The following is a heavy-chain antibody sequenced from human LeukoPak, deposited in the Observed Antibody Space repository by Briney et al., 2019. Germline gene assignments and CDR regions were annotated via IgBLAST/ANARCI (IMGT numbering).Heavy chain of an antibody. Sequence: GGSLRLSCAASGFTFSSYWMSWVRQAPGKGLEWVANIKQDGSEKYYVDSVKGRFTISRDNSKNTLYLQMNSLRAEDTAVYYCAKFLPTHIVVANYYFDCWGQGTQVTVSS. CDR3: AKFLPTHIVVANYYFDC. J-gene: IGHJ4*02. CDR1: GFTFSSYW. CDR2: IKQDGSEK. V-gene: IGHV3-7*03. D-gene: IGHD2-21*01.